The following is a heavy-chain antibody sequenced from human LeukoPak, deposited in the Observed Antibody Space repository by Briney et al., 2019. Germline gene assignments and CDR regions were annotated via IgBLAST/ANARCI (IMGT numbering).Heavy chain of an antibody. CDR1: GFTFSSYS. V-gene: IGHV3-21*01. Sequence: GGSLRLSCAASGFTFSSYSMNWVRQAPGKGLEWVSSISSSSSYIYYADSVKGRFTISRDNAKNSLCLQMNSLRAEDTAVYYCAKDDSSSWYRGANWFDPWGQGTLVTVSS. CDR2: ISSSSSYI. D-gene: IGHD6-13*01. J-gene: IGHJ5*02. CDR3: AKDDSSSWYRGANWFDP.